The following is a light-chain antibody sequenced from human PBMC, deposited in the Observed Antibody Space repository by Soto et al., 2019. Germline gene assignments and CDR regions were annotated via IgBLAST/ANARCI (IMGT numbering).Light chain of an antibody. CDR3: SSYTSSSTLGV. CDR2: EVS. V-gene: IGLV2-14*01. Sequence: QSALTQPASVSGSPGQSITISCTGTSSDVGGYNYVSWYQQHPGKAPKLMIYEVSNRPSGVSNRLSGSKSGNTASLTISGLQAEDEADYYCSSYTSSSTLGVFGGGTKVTVL. J-gene: IGLJ2*01. CDR1: SSDVGGYNY.